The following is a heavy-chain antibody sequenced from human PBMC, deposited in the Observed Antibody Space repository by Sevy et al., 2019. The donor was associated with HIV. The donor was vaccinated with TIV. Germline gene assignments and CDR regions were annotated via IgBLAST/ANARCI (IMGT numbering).Heavy chain of an antibody. Sequence: ASVKVSCKASGGTFSSYAINWVRQAPGQGLEWMGGIIPIFGTANYAQKFQGRVTITAEQSTSTAYMELSSLRSEDTAVYYCATDSYDSSGYYWWSFEYWGQGTLVTLSS. CDR1: GGTFSSYA. J-gene: IGHJ4*02. CDR2: IIPIFGTA. CDR3: ATDSYDSSGYYWWSFEY. V-gene: IGHV1-69*13. D-gene: IGHD3-22*01.